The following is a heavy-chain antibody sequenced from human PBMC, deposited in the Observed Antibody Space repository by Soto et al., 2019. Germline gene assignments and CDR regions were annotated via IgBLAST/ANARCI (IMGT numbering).Heavy chain of an antibody. CDR3: ARVWGSSGPPIAAEYFQH. D-gene: IGHD2-15*01. Sequence: GGSLRLSCAASGFTFSSYWMSWVRQAPGKGLEWVANIKQDGSEKYYVDSVKGRFTISRDNAKNSLYLQMNSLRAEDTAVYYCARVWGSSGPPIAAEYFQHWGQGTLVTVSS. CDR1: GFTFSSYW. V-gene: IGHV3-7*05. J-gene: IGHJ1*01. CDR2: IKQDGSEK.